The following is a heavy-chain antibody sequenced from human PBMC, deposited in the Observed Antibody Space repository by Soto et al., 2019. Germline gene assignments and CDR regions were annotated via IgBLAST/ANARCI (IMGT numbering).Heavy chain of an antibody. V-gene: IGHV4-59*04. Sequence: PSETLSLTCTVSGGSISSYYWSWIRQPPGKGLEWIGYIYYSGSTYYNPSLKSRVTISVDTSKNQFSLKLSSVTAADTAVYYCARHVGYYYYGMDVWGQGTTVTVSS. CDR3: ARHVGYYYYGMDV. CDR2: IYYSGST. CDR1: GGSISSYY. D-gene: IGHD2-15*01. J-gene: IGHJ6*02.